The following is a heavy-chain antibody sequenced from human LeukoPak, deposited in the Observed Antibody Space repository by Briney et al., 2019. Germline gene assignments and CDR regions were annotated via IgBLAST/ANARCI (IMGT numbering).Heavy chain of an antibody. Sequence: GASVKVSCKASGYTFTGYYMHWVRQAPGQGLEWMGWINPNSGGTNYAQKFQGRVTMTRNTSISTAYMELSSLRSEDTAVYYCARGDVGQQLAIDYWGQGTLVTVSS. D-gene: IGHD6-13*01. CDR3: ARGDVGQQLAIDY. J-gene: IGHJ4*02. CDR1: GYTFTGYY. V-gene: IGHV1-2*02. CDR2: INPNSGGT.